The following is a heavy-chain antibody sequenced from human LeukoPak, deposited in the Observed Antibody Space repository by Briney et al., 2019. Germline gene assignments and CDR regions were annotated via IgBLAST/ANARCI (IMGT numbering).Heavy chain of an antibody. CDR1: GGSITSYY. Sequence: SETLSLTCTLSGGSITSYYWSWIRQPPGKGLEWIGYIYYSGSTNYNPSLKSRVTISIDTSKNQFSLKLNSVTAADTAVYYCATTENSSGRFGYWGQGALVTVSS. D-gene: IGHD6-19*01. V-gene: IGHV4-59*08. CDR2: IYYSGST. J-gene: IGHJ4*02. CDR3: ATTENSSGRFGY.